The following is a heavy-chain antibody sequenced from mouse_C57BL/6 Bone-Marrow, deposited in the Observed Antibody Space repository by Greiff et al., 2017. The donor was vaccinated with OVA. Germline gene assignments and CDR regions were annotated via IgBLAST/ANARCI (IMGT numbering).Heavy chain of an antibody. D-gene: IGHD1-1*02. Sequence: EVQVVESGGGLVQPKGSLKLSCAASGFTFNTYAMHWVRQAPGKGLEWVARIRSKSSTNATYYADSVKDRFTISRDDSQSMLYLQMNNLKTEDTAMYYCVRDLYGRFDYWGQGTTLTVSS. J-gene: IGHJ2*01. CDR1: GFTFNTYA. CDR2: IRSKSSTNAT. V-gene: IGHV10-3*01. CDR3: VRDLYGRFDY.